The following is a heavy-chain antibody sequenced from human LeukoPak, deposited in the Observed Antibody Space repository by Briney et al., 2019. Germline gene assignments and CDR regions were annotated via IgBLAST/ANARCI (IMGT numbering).Heavy chain of an antibody. CDR1: GASYNAYY. CDR3: AVGITILGVAASFDS. J-gene: IGHJ4*02. V-gene: IGHV4-34*01. Sequence: SETLSLTCAAYGASYNAYYWSWIRQPPGKGLEWIGDIDHRGTATYNPSLKSRLSISADASKNQFSLKLNSVTDADTAVYYCAVGITILGVAASFDSWGQGNLVIVSS. CDR2: IDHRGTA. D-gene: IGHD3-3*01.